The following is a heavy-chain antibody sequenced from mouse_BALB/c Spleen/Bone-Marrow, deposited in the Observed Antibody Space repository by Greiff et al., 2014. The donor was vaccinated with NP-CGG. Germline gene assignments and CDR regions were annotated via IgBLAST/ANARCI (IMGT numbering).Heavy chain of an antibody. Sequence: EVQGVESGGGLVKPGGSLKLSCAASGFAFGSYDMSWVRQTPEKRLEWVAYISHGGGTTYYSDTVKGRFTISRDNAKNTLYLQMSSLKSEDTAIYYCTRHGGYYPYYYAMDYWGQGTSVTVSS. CDR1: GFAFGSYD. CDR2: ISHGGGTT. J-gene: IGHJ4*01. V-gene: IGHV5-12-1*01. CDR3: TRHGGYYPYYYAMDY. D-gene: IGHD2-3*01.